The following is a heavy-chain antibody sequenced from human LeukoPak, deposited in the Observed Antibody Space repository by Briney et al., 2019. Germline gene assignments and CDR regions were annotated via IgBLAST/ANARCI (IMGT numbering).Heavy chain of an antibody. CDR1: GFTLYNTA. Sequence: GGSLRLSCAVSGFTLYNTAMCWVRQAPGKGLEWMSGISRMGFTTYYADSVNGRFTISRDTSKNTLYLQMDTLRPEDTALYYRAKEEVPNDYWGQGTLVTVSS. V-gene: IGHV3-23*01. J-gene: IGHJ4*02. CDR2: ISRMGFTT. CDR3: AKEEVPNDY.